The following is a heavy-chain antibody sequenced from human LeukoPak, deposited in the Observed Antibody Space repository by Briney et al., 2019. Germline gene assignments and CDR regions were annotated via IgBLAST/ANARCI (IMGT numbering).Heavy chain of an antibody. J-gene: IGHJ5*02. Sequence: GGSLRLSCAASGFTFSSYDMTWGLQAPPERGEWGSGISGSDGSTYYADSVKGRVTISIDNSKNTMYLQMNSLRAEDTAVYYCAKRVTDSSSWSRGFDPRGQGTLVTVSS. CDR1: GFTFSSYD. CDR3: AKRVTDSSSWSRGFDP. CDR2: ISGSDGST. D-gene: IGHD6-13*01. V-gene: IGHV3-23*01.